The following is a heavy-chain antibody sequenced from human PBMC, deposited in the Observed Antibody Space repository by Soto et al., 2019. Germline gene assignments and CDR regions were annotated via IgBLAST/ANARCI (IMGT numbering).Heavy chain of an antibody. J-gene: IGHJ5*02. CDR2: IYYSGST. Sequence: PSETLSLTCTVSGGSISSYYWSWIRQPPGKGLEWIGYIYYSGSTNYNPSLKSRVTISVDTSKNQFSLKLSSVTAADTAVYYCARQDCSGGSCYPYWFDPWGQGTLVTVS. CDR1: GGSISSYY. CDR3: ARQDCSGGSCYPYWFDP. D-gene: IGHD2-15*01. V-gene: IGHV4-59*01.